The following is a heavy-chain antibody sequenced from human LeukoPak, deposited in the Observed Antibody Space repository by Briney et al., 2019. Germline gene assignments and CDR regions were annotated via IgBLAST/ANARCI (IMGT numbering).Heavy chain of an antibody. CDR3: ARGLGSYDTTWYPPLRY. J-gene: IGHJ4*02. Sequence: ASVKVSCKTSGFTFTTHDINWVRQATGKGLEWVGWMNPGSGDTGYEQRFQGRVTMTRDTSINTAYMELTSLTSEDAAVYYCARGLGSYDTTWYPPLRYWGQGTLVTVSS. CDR1: GFTFTTHD. D-gene: IGHD3-22*01. CDR2: MNPGSGDT. V-gene: IGHV1-8*01.